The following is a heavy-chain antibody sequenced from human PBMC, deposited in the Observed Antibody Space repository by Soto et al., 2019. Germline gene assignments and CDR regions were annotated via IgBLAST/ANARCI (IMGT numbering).Heavy chain of an antibody. CDR3: AKGVEGYVVSSFDS. CDR1: GFIFSDYA. Sequence: EVQLLESGGGGVQPGGSLRLSCAASGFIFSDYAMTWVRQTPGKGLEWVSAITSSGSSTYFADSLKGRNTISRDNSKNTLSLQMDSLRVEDTAIYYCAKGVEGYVVSSFDSWGQGALVTVSS. V-gene: IGHV3-23*01. D-gene: IGHD5-12*01. CDR2: ITSSGSST. J-gene: IGHJ4*02.